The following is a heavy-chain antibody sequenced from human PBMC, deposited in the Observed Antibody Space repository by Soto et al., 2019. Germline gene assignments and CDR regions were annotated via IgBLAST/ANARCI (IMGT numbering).Heavy chain of an antibody. Sequence: GGSLRPSCAASGFTFSTYTMNWVRQAPGKGLEWVSYISSSSSTIYYADSVKGRFTISRDNAKNSLYLQMNSLRDEDTAVYYCARGDDSSGWYNYFDYWGQGTLVTVSS. V-gene: IGHV3-48*02. CDR1: GFTFSTYT. CDR2: ISSSSSTI. CDR3: ARGDDSSGWYNYFDY. J-gene: IGHJ4*02. D-gene: IGHD6-19*01.